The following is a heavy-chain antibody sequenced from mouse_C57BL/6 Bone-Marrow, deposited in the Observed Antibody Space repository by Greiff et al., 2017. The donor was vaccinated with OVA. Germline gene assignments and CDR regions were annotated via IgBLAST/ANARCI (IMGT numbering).Heavy chain of an antibody. D-gene: IGHD1-2*01. CDR3: ARRLGWFAY. CDR2: ISYDGSN. J-gene: IGHJ3*01. Sequence: EVQLQQSGPGLVKPSQSLSLTCSVTGYSITSGYYWNWIRQFPGNKLEWMGYISYDGSNNYNPSLKNRISITRDTSKNQFCLKLNSVTTEDTATYYCARRLGWFAYWGQGTLVTVSA. CDR1: GYSITSGYY. V-gene: IGHV3-6*01.